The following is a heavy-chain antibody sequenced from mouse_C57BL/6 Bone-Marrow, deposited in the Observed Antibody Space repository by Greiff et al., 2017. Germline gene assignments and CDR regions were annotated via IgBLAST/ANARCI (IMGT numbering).Heavy chain of an antibody. CDR2: ISSGSSTI. D-gene: IGHD2-12*01. V-gene: IGHV5-17*01. CDR1: GFTFSDYG. Sequence: EVQLVESGGGLVKPGGSLKLSCAASGFTFSDYGMHWVRQAPEKGLEWVAYISSGSSTIYYADTVKGRFTISRDNAKNTLFLQMTSLRSEDTAVYYCAKGYSSWFAYWGQGTRVTVSA. J-gene: IGHJ3*01. CDR3: AKGYSSWFAY.